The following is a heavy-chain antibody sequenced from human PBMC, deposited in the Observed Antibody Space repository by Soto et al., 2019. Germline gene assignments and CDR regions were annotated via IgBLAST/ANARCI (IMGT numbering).Heavy chain of an antibody. CDR2: IYYSGST. J-gene: IGHJ4*02. V-gene: IGHV4-30-4*07. CDR3: ARTLYGDNVDY. Sequence: SQTLSLTCAVSGGSISSGGYSWSWIRQPPGKGLEWIGYIYYSGSTKYNPSLKSRVTISVDTSKNQFSLKLSSVTAADTAVYYCARTLYGDNVDYWGQGTLVTVSS. CDR1: GGSISSGGYS. D-gene: IGHD4-17*01.